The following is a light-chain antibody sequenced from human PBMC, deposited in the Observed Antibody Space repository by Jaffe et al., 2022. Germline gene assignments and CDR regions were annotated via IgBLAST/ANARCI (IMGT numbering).Light chain of an antibody. V-gene: IGKV3-20*01. CDR2: SAS. Sequence: EIVLTQSPGTLSLSPGERATLSCRASQRVSSSYLAWYQQKPGQAPRLLIYSASTRATDIPDRFSGSGSGTAFTLTISRLEPEDFAVYYCQHYYSSPYTFGQGTKLEIK. CDR1: QRVSSSY. CDR3: QHYYSSPYT. J-gene: IGKJ2*01.